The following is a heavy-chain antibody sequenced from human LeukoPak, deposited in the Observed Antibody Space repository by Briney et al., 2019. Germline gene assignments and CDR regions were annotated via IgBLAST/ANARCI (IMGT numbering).Heavy chain of an antibody. J-gene: IGHJ4*02. CDR2: ISGSGGST. D-gene: IGHD2-8*01. CDR3: AKGYCTNGVCYTDY. CDR1: GFTFSSYA. Sequence: QTGGSLRLSCAASGFTFSSYAMSWVRQAPGKGLEWVSAISGSGGSTYYADSVKGRFTISRDNSKNTLYLQMNSLRAEDTAVYYCAKGYCTNGVCYTDYWGQGILVTVSS. V-gene: IGHV3-23*01.